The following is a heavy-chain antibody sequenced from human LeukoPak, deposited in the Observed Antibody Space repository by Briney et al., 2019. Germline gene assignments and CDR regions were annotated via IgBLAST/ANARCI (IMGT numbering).Heavy chain of an antibody. Sequence: GGSLRLSCAASGFTFSSYAMSWVRQAPGKGLEWVSLIYSGANTYYKDSVRGRFTISRDNSKNTLYLQMNSLRAEDTAMYYCTRDQDSSSVDWGQGTLVTVSS. J-gene: IGHJ4*02. D-gene: IGHD6-13*01. CDR2: IYSGANT. V-gene: IGHV3-66*01. CDR1: GFTFSSYA. CDR3: TRDQDSSSVD.